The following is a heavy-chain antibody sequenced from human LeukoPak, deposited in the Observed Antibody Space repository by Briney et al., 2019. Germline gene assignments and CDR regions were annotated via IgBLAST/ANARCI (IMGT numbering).Heavy chain of an antibody. CDR1: GYSISSGYY. D-gene: IGHD2-15*01. J-gene: IGHJ4*02. V-gene: IGHV4-38-2*02. CDR2: IHHTGST. Sequence: SETLSLTCTVSGYSISSGYYWGWIRQPPGKGLEWIGNIHHTGSTYNNPSLKSRVTISVDTSENQFSLKLNSVTAADTAVYFCASDAPGLLGYWGQGTLVTVSS. CDR3: ASDAPGLLGY.